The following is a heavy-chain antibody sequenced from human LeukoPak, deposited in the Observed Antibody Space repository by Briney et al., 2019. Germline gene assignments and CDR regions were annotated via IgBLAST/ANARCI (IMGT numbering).Heavy chain of an antibody. V-gene: IGHV5-10-1*01. CDR3: ATSAITLARGGGGFYGMEV. CDR1: GYSFTSYW. Sequence: GESLKISCKGSGYSFTSYWINWVRQVPGKGLEWMGTIDPTNSYTNYSPSFQGHVIISADKSITTAHLQWSSLKASDTAMYYCATSAITLARGGGGFYGMEVWGQGTAVTVSS. CDR2: IDPTNSYT. D-gene: IGHD2-2*02. J-gene: IGHJ6*02.